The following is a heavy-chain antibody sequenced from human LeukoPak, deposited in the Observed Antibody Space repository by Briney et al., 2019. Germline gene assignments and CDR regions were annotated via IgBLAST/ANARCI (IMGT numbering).Heavy chain of an antibody. CDR3: ARDLGPQEYFDY. D-gene: IGHD7-27*01. V-gene: IGHV3-11*01. Sequence: GGSLRLSCAASGFTFSDYDMSWIRQAPGKGLEWISYISSSGRITHYTDSVKGRFTISRDNAKNSLYLVMDSLRAEDTAVYFCARDLGPQEYFDYWGQGSRVSVSS. J-gene: IGHJ4*02. CDR1: GFTFSDYD. CDR2: ISSSGRIT.